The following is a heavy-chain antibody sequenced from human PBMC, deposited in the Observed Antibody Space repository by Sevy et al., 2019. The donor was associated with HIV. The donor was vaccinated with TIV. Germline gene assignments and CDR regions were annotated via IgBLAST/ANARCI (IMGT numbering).Heavy chain of an antibody. CDR2: ISGSGGST. J-gene: IGHJ4*02. CDR1: GFIFNSYA. Sequence: GGSLRLTCAASGFIFNSYAMSWVRQAPGKGLEWVSGISGSGGSTYYADSVKGRSSISRDNSRNTVYLEINSLRAEDTAVYFCAKGYGSGSPPDSWAQGTLVTVSS. V-gene: IGHV3-23*01. D-gene: IGHD3-10*01. CDR3: AKGYGSGSPPDS.